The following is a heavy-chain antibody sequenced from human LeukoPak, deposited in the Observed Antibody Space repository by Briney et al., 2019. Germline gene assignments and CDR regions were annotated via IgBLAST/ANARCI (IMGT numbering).Heavy chain of an antibody. Sequence: GGSLRLSCAASGFTFSSYAMNWVRQAPGKGLEWVSYISSASNTIYYADSVKGRFTISRDNAKNSLYLQMNSLRAEDTAMYYCARDGWFGDYNWFDPWGQGTLVTVSS. CDR1: GFTFSSYA. D-gene: IGHD3-10*01. CDR2: ISSASNTI. J-gene: IGHJ5*02. V-gene: IGHV3-48*01. CDR3: ARDGWFGDYNWFDP.